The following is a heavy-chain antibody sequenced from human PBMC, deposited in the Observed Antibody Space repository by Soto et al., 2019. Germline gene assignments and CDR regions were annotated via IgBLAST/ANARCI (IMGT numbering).Heavy chain of an antibody. D-gene: IGHD3-22*01. J-gene: IGHJ4*02. V-gene: IGHV1-69*01. CDR2: ILPVFQTA. CDR1: GGLFSSYP. CDR3: ARGGSGYTWFNEF. Sequence: QEQLVQSGAEVQKPGSSVKVSCKASGGLFSSYPISWVRQVPGQGLEWMGVILPVFQTAYYTQRFQGRVTITADESTNTAYMELSSLRYEDTAIYYCARGGSGYTWFNEFWGQGTLVTVSS.